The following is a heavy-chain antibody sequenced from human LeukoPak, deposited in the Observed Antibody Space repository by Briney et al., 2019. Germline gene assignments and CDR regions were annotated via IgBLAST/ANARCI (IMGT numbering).Heavy chain of an antibody. J-gene: IGHJ5*02. Sequence: GASVKVACKASGYSFTSHYMHWLRQAPGQGLEWMGMLNPSVGSTNYAQKFQGRVTMTRDTSISTAYMELSRLRSDDTALYYCATSGNYGKNWFDPWGQGTLVTVSS. CDR1: GYSFTSHY. D-gene: IGHD3-10*01. V-gene: IGHV1-2*02. CDR3: ATSGNYGKNWFDP. CDR2: LNPSVGST.